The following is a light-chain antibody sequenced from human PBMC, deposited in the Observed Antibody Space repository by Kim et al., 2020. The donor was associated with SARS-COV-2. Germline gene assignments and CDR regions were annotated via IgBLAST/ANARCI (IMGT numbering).Light chain of an antibody. V-gene: IGKV3-20*01. Sequence: APGERATLSCRASQSVSRSYFAWYQQAPGQAPRLLIYGASSRATGIPDRFSGSGSGTDFTLTISRLEPEDFAVYYCQQYGSSPWTFGQGTKVDIK. CDR1: QSVSRSY. CDR2: GAS. J-gene: IGKJ1*01. CDR3: QQYGSSPWT.